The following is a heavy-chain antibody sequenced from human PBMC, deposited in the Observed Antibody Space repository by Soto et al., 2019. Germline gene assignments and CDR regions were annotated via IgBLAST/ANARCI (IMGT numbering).Heavy chain of an antibody. J-gene: IGHJ4*02. CDR1: GGSISSYY. CDR2: MFYSGST. CDR3: ARGKGITTAY. Sequence: SETLSLTCTVSGGSISSYYWSWIRQPPGKGLEWIGYMFYSGSTNYNPSLKSRVIISGDTSKNQISLRLSSVTAADTAMYYCARGKGITTAYWGQGTLVTVSS. V-gene: IGHV4-59*01. D-gene: IGHD6-13*01.